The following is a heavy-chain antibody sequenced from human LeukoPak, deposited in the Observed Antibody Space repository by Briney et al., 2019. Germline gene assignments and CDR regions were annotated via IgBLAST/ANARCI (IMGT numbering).Heavy chain of an antibody. V-gene: IGHV3-21*01. CDR1: GFTFSSYS. CDR2: ISSSSSYI. D-gene: IGHD1-26*01. CDR3: ARDWDVVGATITQTY. J-gene: IGHJ4*02. Sequence: PGGSLRLSCAASGFTFSSYSMNWVRQAPGKGLEWVSSISSSSSYIYYADSVKGRFTISRDNAKNSLYLQMNSLRAEDTAVYYCARDWDVVGATITQTYWGQGTPVTVSS.